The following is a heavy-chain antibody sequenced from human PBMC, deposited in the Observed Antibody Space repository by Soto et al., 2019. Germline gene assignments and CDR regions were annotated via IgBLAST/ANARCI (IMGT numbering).Heavy chain of an antibody. V-gene: IGHV1-18*01. Sequence: QVQLVQSGGEVKKPGASVKVSCKPSGYTFTNYVISWVRQAPGQGLEWMGWISPFNGHTKYAQKFQGRVTLTTDTSTSTAYMELRSLIYDDTAVYYCARHACSESCLAYWCQGTLLTVSS. CDR3: ARHACSESCLAY. J-gene: IGHJ4*02. CDR2: ISPFNGHT. CDR1: GYTFTNYV. D-gene: IGHD1-26*01.